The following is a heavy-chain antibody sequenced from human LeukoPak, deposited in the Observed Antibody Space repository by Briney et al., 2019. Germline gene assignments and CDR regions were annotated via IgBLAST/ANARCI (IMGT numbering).Heavy chain of an antibody. J-gene: IGHJ5*02. V-gene: IGHV3-23*01. CDR2: ISGSGGST. Sequence: SGGSLRLSCAASGFTFSSYAMSWVRQPPGKGREWVSAISGSGGSTYYADSVKGRFTISRDNSKNTLYLQMNSLRAEDTAVYYCARKLRGWFDPWGQGTLVTVSS. CDR3: ARKLRGWFDP. D-gene: IGHD4-23*01. CDR1: GFTFSSYA.